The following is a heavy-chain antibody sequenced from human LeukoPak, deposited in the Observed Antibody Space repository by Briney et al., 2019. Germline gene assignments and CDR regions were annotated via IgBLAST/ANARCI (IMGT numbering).Heavy chain of an antibody. CDR3: GSTTVTTDYYFDY. Sequence: GGSLRLSCAASGFTFTNYGIHWVRQAPGKGLEWVAFIRYDATNKYYAESVMGRFTISRDNSKNTLYLQMNSLRAEDTAVYYCGSTTVTTDYYFDYWGQGTLVTVSS. D-gene: IGHD4-17*01. CDR1: GFTFTNYG. J-gene: IGHJ4*02. V-gene: IGHV3-30*02. CDR2: IRYDATNK.